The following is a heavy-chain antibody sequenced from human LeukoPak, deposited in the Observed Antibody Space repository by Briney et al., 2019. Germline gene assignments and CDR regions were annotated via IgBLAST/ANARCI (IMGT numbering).Heavy chain of an antibody. J-gene: IGHJ3*02. D-gene: IGHD3-22*01. CDR1: GYTFTGYY. CDR2: INPNSGVT. CDR3: ARTPYYYESSGYLRI. Sequence: ASVKVSCKTSGYTFTGYYMHWLRQAPGQGLEWMGWINPNSGVTSYAQKFKGRVTMTRDTSISTAYMDLNRLRSDDTAVYYCARTPYYYESSGYLRIWGQGTMVTVSS. V-gene: IGHV1-2*02.